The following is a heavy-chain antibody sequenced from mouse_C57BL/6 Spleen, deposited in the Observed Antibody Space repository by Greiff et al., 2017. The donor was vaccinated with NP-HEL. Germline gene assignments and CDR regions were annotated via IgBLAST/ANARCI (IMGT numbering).Heavy chain of an antibody. V-gene: IGHV1-22*01. Sequence: EVQLQQSGPELVKPGATVKMSCKASGYTFTDYNMHWVKQSHGKSLEWIGYINPNNGGTSYNQKFKGKATLTVNKSSSTAYIELRSLTSEDSAVYVCARDYTNSWFAYMGQGTLITVSA. D-gene: IGHD2-4*01. CDR1: GYTFTDYN. J-gene: IGHJ3*01. CDR2: INPNNGGT. CDR3: ARDYTNSWFAY.